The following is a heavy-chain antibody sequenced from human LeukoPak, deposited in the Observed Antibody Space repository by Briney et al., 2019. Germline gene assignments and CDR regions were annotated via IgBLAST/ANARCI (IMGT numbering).Heavy chain of an antibody. Sequence: ASVKVSCKVSGNSLNELSMHWVRQAPGEGLEWMGGFDPEDGETIYVQKFQGRVTMTEDTSTDTAYMELRSLRSDDTAVYYCARGRRYDFWSGYWFDPWGQGTLVTVSS. CDR3: ARGRRYDFWSGYWFDP. CDR2: FDPEDGET. J-gene: IGHJ5*02. CDR1: GNSLNELS. D-gene: IGHD3-3*01. V-gene: IGHV1-24*01.